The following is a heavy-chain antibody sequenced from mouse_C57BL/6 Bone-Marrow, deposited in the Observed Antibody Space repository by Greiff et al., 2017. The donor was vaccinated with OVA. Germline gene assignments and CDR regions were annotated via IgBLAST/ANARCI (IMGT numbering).Heavy chain of an antibody. CDR3: ARREDYWYFDV. CDR1: GFTFSDYY. Sequence: EVQGVESGGGLVQPGGSLKLSCAASGFTFSDYYMYWVRQTPEKRLEWVAYISNGGGSTYYPDTVKGRFTISRDNAKNTLYLQMSRLKSEDTAMYYCARREDYWYFDVWGTGTTVTVSS. V-gene: IGHV5-12*01. CDR2: ISNGGGST. J-gene: IGHJ1*03.